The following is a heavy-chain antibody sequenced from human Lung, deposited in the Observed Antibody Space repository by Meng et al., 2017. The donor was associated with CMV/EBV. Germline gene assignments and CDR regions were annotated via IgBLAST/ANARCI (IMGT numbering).Heavy chain of an antibody. CDR1: GYTFASYG. CDR3: ARGTPGRSYSDY. D-gene: IGHD3-10*01. CDR2: FVNNVDT. J-gene: IGHJ4*02. Sequence: VHRLHSGAEVKKPGASVRVSFEASGYTFASYGISWLRQAAGQGLEWMGWFVNNVDTYSAQKFQGRVTMTTDTHTSTAFMELRSLRSDDTAVYYCARGTPGRSYSDYWGQGTLVTVSS. V-gene: IGHV1-18*01.